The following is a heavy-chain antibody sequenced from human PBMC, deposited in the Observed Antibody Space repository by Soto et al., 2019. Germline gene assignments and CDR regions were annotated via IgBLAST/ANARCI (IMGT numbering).Heavy chain of an antibody. Sequence: HPGGSLRLSCAASGFTFSDHGMHWVRQAPGKGMEWVAVIYPDGNNKYYSESVKGRFTISRDDSKNTLSLQLNSLRVEDTAVYYCARVFSIPAPGGAYNFYTMDVWGQGTTVTVSS. CDR3: ARVFSIPAPGGAYNFYTMDV. V-gene: IGHV3-33*01. D-gene: IGHD6-13*01. CDR2: IYPDGNNK. CDR1: GFTFSDHG. J-gene: IGHJ6*02.